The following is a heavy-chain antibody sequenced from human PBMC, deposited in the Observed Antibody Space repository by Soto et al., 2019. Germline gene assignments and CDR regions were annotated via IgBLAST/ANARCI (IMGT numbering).Heavy chain of an antibody. J-gene: IGHJ3*02. D-gene: IGHD6-6*01. CDR1: GGTFSSYT. CDR3: AGDPPIAARPLAFDI. Sequence: SVKVSYKASGGTFSSYTISWVRQAPGQGLEWMGRIIPILGIANYAQKFQGRVTITADKSTSTAYMELSSLRSEDTAVYYCAGDPPIAARPLAFDIWGQGTMVTVSS. CDR2: IIPILGIA. V-gene: IGHV1-69*02.